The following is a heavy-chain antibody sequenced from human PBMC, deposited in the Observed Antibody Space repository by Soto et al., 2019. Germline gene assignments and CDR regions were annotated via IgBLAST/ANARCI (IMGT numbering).Heavy chain of an antibody. CDR2: MNPNSGNT. D-gene: IGHD2-21*02. Sequence: GASVKVSCKASGYTFNSYDINWVRQATGQGLEWMGWMNPNSGNTGYAQMFQGRVSMTRNTSISTVYMELSSLRSEDSAVYYCARGPSGSDNYYMDVWDKGTTVTVSS. CDR3: ARGPSGSDNYYMDV. J-gene: IGHJ6*03. V-gene: IGHV1-8*01. CDR1: GYTFNSYD.